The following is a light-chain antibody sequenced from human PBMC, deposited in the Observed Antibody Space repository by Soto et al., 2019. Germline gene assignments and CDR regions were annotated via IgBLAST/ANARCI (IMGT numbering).Light chain of an antibody. CDR1: SSDVGGYNY. V-gene: IGLV2-14*01. CDR3: SSYTSSSTYV. CDR2: EVS. J-gene: IGLJ1*01. Sequence: QSVLTQPPSASGSPGQSITISCTGTSSDVGGYNYVSWYQQHPGKAPKLMIYEVSNRPSGVSNRFSGSKSGNTASLTISGLQAEDEADYYCSSYTSSSTYVFGTGTKVTV.